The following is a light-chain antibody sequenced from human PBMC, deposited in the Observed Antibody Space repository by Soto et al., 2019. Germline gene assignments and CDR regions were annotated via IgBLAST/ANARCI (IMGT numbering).Light chain of an antibody. CDR2: DVS. CDR3: TSWPTSTTMI. CDR1: RSDIGAYNF. J-gene: IGLJ2*01. Sequence: QSALTQPASVSGSPGQSITITCTGTRSDIGAYNFVSWYQQHPGEVPKLMLYDVSIRPSGVSNRFSGSKSGNTASLTISGLQAEDEAEYYCTSWPTSTTMIFGGGTKVTVL. V-gene: IGLV2-14*03.